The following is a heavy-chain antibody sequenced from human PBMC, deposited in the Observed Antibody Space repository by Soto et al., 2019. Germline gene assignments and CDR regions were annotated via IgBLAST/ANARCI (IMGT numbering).Heavy chain of an antibody. CDR1: GGSIRSYY. Sequence: SETRSLTCTVSGGSIRSYYWSWIPRPPGKGLEWIGYIYYSGTTSYNPSLKSRVSISIDTSRNQFSLRLNSVTAADTAVYYCAREVQYWFDPWGQGTLVTVSS. J-gene: IGHJ5*02. V-gene: IGHV4-59*01. CDR2: IYYSGTT. CDR3: AREVQYWFDP. D-gene: IGHD4-4*01.